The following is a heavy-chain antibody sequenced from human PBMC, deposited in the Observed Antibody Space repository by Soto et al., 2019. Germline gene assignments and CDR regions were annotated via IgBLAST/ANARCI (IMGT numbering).Heavy chain of an antibody. D-gene: IGHD5-12*01. V-gene: IGHV4-61*01. J-gene: IGHJ4*02. Sequence: SETLSLTCTVSGGSVSSGSYYWSWIRQPPGKGLEWIGYTYYSGSTNYNPSLKSRVTISADTSKNQFSLKLSSVTAADTAVYYCARDGDGYNYWGQGTLVTVSS. CDR1: GGSVSSGSYY. CDR3: ARDGDGYNY. CDR2: TYYSGST.